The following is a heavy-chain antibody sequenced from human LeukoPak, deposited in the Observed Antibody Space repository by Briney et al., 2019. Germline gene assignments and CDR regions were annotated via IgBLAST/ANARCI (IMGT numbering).Heavy chain of an antibody. Sequence: GGSLRLSCAASGFTFSNAWMSWVRQAPGRGLECVGRIKSKTDGGTTDCAATVKGRYTISRDDSKNTLHQQMNSLKTEDTAVYYCTTEDSPDDYWGQGTLVTVSS. CDR1: GFTFSNAW. D-gene: IGHD2-15*01. V-gene: IGHV3-15*01. CDR2: IKSKTDGGTT. J-gene: IGHJ4*02. CDR3: TTEDSPDDY.